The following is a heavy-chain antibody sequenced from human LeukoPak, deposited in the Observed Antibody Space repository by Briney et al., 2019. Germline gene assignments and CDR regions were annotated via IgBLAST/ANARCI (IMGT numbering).Heavy chain of an antibody. CDR3: AKDRSSGGSCYNY. Sequence: GGSLRLSCAVSGFTFSSHWMHWFRQAPGKGLVWVSSINPDGSDTKYADSVRGRFSISRDNSKNTLYLQMNSLRAEDTAVYYCAKDRSSGGSCYNYWGQGTLVTVSS. J-gene: IGHJ4*02. CDR1: GFTFSSHW. CDR2: INPDGSDT. V-gene: IGHV3-74*01. D-gene: IGHD2-15*01.